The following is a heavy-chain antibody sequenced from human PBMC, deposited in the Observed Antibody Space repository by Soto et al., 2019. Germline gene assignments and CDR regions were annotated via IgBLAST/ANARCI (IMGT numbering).Heavy chain of an antibody. CDR3: SRDDSDWFFN. CDR2: IGSKGETYAT. Sequence: EVQLVESGGDLVQPGGSRKPPGEALGFTLGPLACQWSAQASGRGLEWLGRIGSKGETYATTYAASVKGRFTISRDDSKKTAYLQMNSLESEDTAVYYCSRDDSDWFFNWGRGTLVTVSS. D-gene: IGHD3-9*01. J-gene: IGHJ4*02. CDR1: GFTLGPLA. V-gene: IGHV3-73*02.